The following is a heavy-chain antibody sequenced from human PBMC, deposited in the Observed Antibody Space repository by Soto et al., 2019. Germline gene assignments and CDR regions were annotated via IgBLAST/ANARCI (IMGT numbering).Heavy chain of an antibody. CDR1: GGTFSSYA. J-gene: IGHJ6*02. V-gene: IGHV1-69*01. Sequence: QVQLVQSGAEVKKPGSSVKVSCKASGGTFSSYAISCVRQAPGQGLEWIGGIIPICGTANYAQKFQGRVTITADESTSKSYMELRSLRSEDTAVYYCAREPCTSRGSCYASYDYGMEVWGQGTTVTVSS. D-gene: IGHD2-15*01. CDR2: IIPICGTA. CDR3: AREPCTSRGSCYASYDYGMEV.